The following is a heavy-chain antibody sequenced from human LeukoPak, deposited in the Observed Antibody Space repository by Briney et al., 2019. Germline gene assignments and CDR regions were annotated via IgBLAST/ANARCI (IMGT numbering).Heavy chain of an antibody. CDR2: IYSGGNT. J-gene: IGHJ3*02. CDR3: ATPGYCSSTSCHDAFDI. CDR1: GLTVDSNY. Sequence: GGSLRLSCAASGLTVDSNYMSGVRQAPGKGLEGVSLIYSGGNTFYTDSVTDRFTISRDNSKNTLYLQMNSLRAEDTAVCYCATPGYCSSTSCHDAFDIWGQGTLVTVSS. V-gene: IGHV3-66*01. D-gene: IGHD2-2*01.